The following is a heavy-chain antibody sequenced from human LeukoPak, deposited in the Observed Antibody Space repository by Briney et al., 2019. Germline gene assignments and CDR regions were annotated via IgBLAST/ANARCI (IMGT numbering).Heavy chain of an antibody. CDR3: AKVSWESTSQDFDC. D-gene: IGHD5/OR15-5a*01. V-gene: IGHV3-23*02. J-gene: IGHJ4*02. Sequence: GGSLRLSCAASGFTFSSHAMSWVRQAPGKGLEWVSGISGNGAGTYYGDSVKGRFTISRDNSKNTLYLQMNSLRAEDTAVYYCAKVSWESTSQDFDCWGQGTLVTVSS. CDR1: GFTFSSHA. CDR2: ISGNGAGT.